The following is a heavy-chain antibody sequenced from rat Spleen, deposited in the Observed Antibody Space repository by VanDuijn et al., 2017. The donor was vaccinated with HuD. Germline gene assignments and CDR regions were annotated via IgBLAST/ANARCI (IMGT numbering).Heavy chain of an antibody. V-gene: IGHV5-19*01. CDR2: ISPSGGST. Sequence: EVQLVESGGGLVQSGGSLKLSCAASGFIFRNYGMHWIRQAPTKGLDWVASISPSGGSTHYRDSAKGRFTISRDSAKSTLYLQMDSLRSEDTATYYCATAGSRVSRFAYWGQGTLVTVSS. J-gene: IGHJ3*01. CDR1: GFIFRNYG. CDR3: ATAGSRVSRFAY. D-gene: IGHD1-4*01.